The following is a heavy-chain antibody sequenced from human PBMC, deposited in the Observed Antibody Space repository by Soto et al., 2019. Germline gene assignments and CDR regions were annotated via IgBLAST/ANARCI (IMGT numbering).Heavy chain of an antibody. CDR1: GGSFSGHY. CDR3: ARGISMIVEVQRDETDKYYFDS. J-gene: IGHJ4*02. D-gene: IGHD3-22*01. V-gene: IGHV4-34*01. Sequence: SETLSLTCAVYGGSFSGHYWSWIRQPPGKGLEWIGEINHSGSTNSNPSLKSRVTISVDTSKNQFSLKLSSVTAADTAVYYCARGISMIVEVQRDETDKYYFDSWGQGTLVTVSS. CDR2: INHSGST.